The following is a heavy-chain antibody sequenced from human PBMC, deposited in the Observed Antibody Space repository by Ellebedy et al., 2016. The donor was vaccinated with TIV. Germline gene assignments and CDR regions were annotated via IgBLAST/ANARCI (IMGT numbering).Heavy chain of an antibody. J-gene: IGHJ4*02. V-gene: IGHV1-2*04. CDR3: ARDSGDYAPDY. Sequence: GESLKISCKASGFTFSSHYIHWVRQAPGQGLEWMGQINPSGDTKKLDRVVITKDASTSTAYMELSSLRSEDTATYFCARDSGDYAPDYWGQGTLVTVSA. D-gene: IGHD4-17*01. CDR2: INPSGDTK. CDR1: GFTFSSHY.